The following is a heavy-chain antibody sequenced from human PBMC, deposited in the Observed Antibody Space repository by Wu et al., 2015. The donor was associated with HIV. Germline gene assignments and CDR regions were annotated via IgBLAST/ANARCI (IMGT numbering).Heavy chain of an antibody. V-gene: IGHV1-69*13. D-gene: IGHD3-10*01. J-gene: IGHJ6*02. CDR1: GGTFSSYA. CDR3: ASRRFGERAPYYYYYGMDV. Sequence: QVQLVQSGAEVKKPGSSVKVSCKASGGTFSSYAISWVRQAPGQGLEWMGRIIPIFGTANYAQKFQGRVTITADESTSTAYMELSSLRSEDTAVYYCASRRFGERAPYYYYYGMDVWGQGDHGSPSP. CDR2: IIPIFGTA.